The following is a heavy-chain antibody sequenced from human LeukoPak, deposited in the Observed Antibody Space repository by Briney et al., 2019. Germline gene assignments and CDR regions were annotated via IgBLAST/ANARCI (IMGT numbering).Heavy chain of an antibody. Sequence: ASVKVSCKSSGYTFTGYYMHWVRQAPGQGLEWMGWINPNSGGTNYAQKFQGRVTMTRDTSISTAYMELSRLRSDDTPVYYCARDTPEDSSGYYTVIDYWGQGTLVTVSS. J-gene: IGHJ4*02. CDR2: INPNSGGT. CDR3: ARDTPEDSSGYYTVIDY. CDR1: GYTFTGYY. V-gene: IGHV1-2*02. D-gene: IGHD3-22*01.